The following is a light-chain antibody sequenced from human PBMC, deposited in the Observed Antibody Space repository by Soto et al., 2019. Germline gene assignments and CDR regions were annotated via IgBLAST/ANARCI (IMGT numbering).Light chain of an antibody. CDR3: AAWDHSLNGHV. CDR1: NSNIGKTS. J-gene: IGLJ1*01. V-gene: IGLV1-44*01. Sequence: QSVLTQPPSASGTPGQRVTISCSGSNSNIGKTSVHWFQHLPGAAPKPLIYGDNQRPSGVTGRFSDLKSGTSASLAISGLQSEDEADYYCAAWDHSLNGHVFGTGTKLTVL. CDR2: GDN.